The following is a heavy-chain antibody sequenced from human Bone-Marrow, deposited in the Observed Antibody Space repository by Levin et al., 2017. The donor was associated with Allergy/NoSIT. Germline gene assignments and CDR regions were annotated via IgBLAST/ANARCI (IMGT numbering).Heavy chain of an antibody. CDR2: IYWDDDK. V-gene: IGHV2-5*02. D-gene: IGHD3-3*01. CDR1: GFSLSTTGVG. J-gene: IGHJ6*02. Sequence: ASGPTLVKPTQTLTLTCSFSGFSLSTTGVGVAWIRQPPGKALEWLALIYWDDDKRYRPSLKSRLTVTKDTSKNQVVLTMTHMAPVDTATYYCAHTIASFGVVIPYGMDIWGQGTTVTVSS. CDR3: AHTIASFGVVIPYGMDI.